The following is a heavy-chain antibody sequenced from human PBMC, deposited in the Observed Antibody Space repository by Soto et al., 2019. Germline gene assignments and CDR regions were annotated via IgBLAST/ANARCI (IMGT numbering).Heavy chain of an antibody. D-gene: IGHD3-16*01. J-gene: IGHJ4*02. V-gene: IGHV4-4*07. CDR2: IYTSGST. CDR3: ARVGVPGY. CDR1: DGSFSSHY. Sequence: SYPLTLTCTFYDGSFSSHYWSWIRQPAGKGLEWIGRIYTSGSTNDNPSLKSRVTMSVDTSKNQFSLKLSSVTAADTAVYYCARVGVPGYWGQGTLVTVSS.